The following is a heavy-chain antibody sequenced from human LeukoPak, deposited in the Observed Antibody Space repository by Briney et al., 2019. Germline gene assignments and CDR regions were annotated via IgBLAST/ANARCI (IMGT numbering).Heavy chain of an antibody. CDR3: ARTLMGPMDV. CDR2: IYHSGST. Sequence: SETLSLTCTVSGYFISSGFYWGWIRQPPGKGLEWIGSIYHSGSTYYNPSLKSRVTISVDKSKNQFSLKLSSVTAADTAVYYCARTLMGPMDVWGKGTTVTVSS. CDR1: GYFISSGFY. J-gene: IGHJ6*03. D-gene: IGHD2-8*01. V-gene: IGHV4-38-2*02.